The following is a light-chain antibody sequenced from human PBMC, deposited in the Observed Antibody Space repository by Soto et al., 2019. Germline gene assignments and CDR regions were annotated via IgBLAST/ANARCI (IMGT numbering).Light chain of an antibody. CDR1: SSDVGSYNL. CDR2: EGS. J-gene: IGLJ2*01. Sequence: QSALTQPASVSGSPGQSITISCTGTSSDVGSYNLVSWYQQHPGKAPKLMIYEGSKRPSGVSNRFSGSKSGNTASLTISGLQAEDEADYYCCSYAGSSTSGVVFGGGTKLNVL. CDR3: CSYAGSSTSGVV. V-gene: IGLV2-23*01.